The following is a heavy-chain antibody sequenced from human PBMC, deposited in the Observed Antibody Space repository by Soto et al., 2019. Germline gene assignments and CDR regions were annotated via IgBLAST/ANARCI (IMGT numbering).Heavy chain of an antibody. V-gene: IGHV1-46*01. CDR3: ASEPEVCSSTICHFDY. CDR1: GYTFISNY. Sequence: QVQLVQSGAEVKKPGASVKISCKASGYTFISNYVYWVRQAPGQGLEWMGIINPRGASTSYAQKFQGGVTMTSDTSTSTVYMDLSSLTSDDTAVYYCASEPEVCSSTICHFDYWGQGALVTVSS. D-gene: IGHD2-2*01. CDR2: INPRGAST. J-gene: IGHJ4*02.